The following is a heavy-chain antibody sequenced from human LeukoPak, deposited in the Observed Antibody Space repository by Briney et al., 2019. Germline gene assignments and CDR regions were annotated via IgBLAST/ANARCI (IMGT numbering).Heavy chain of an antibody. J-gene: IGHJ4*02. CDR2: SSAQHGQT. D-gene: IGHD3-22*01. CDR1: VYSENFYG. CDR3: ARDWRNDYYDSSGYYWGGY. V-gene: IGHV1-18*01. Sequence: ASVKGSSKTSVYSENFYGITWGRQIAGQGREWMGWSSAQHGQTEYAPNSQDTVTMTTDTYTNTAYMELRSLRSDDTAVYYCARDWRNDYYDSSGYYWGGYWGQGNLVPVSS.